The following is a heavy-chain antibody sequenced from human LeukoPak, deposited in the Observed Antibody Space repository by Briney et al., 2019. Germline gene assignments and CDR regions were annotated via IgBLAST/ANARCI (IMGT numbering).Heavy chain of an antibody. CDR1: GYTFTGYY. D-gene: IGHD3-22*01. V-gene: IGHV1-2*06. Sequence: ASVKVSCKASGYTFTGYYMHWVRQAPGQGLEWMGRINPNSGGTNYAQKFQGRVTMTRDTSISTAYMELSRLRSDDTAVYYCARVGYLGYYLDYWGQGTLVTVSS. CDR2: INPNSGGT. CDR3: ARVGYLGYYLDY. J-gene: IGHJ4*02.